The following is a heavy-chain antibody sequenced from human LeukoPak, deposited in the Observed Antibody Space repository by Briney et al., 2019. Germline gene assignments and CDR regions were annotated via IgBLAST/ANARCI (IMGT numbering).Heavy chain of an antibody. CDR1: GYSISRGYS. CDR2: MYHGGST. D-gene: IGHD3-10*01. V-gene: IGHV4-38-2*02. J-gene: IGHJ5*02. CDR3: ARDPGLNWFDP. Sequence: SETLSLTCTVSGYSISRGYSWAWIRQSPGKGLEWIGTMYHGGSTDYTPSLKRRVTVSADTSKNQFSLKLTSVTASATAVYYCARDPGLNWFDPWGQGTLVTVSS.